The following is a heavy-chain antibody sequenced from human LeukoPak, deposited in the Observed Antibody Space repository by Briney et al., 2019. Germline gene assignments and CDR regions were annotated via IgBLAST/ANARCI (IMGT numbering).Heavy chain of an antibody. CDR2: IYYSGST. V-gene: IGHV4-31*03. J-gene: IGHJ4*02. Sequence: SETLSLTCTVSGRSISSGGYYWSWIRQHPGKGLEWIGYIYYSGSTYYNPSLKSRVTISVDTSKNQFSLKLSSVTAADTAVYYCARDRLLGYDSSGYPEDYFDYWGQGALVTVSS. D-gene: IGHD3-22*01. CDR1: GRSISSGGYY. CDR3: ARDRLLGYDSSGYPEDYFDY.